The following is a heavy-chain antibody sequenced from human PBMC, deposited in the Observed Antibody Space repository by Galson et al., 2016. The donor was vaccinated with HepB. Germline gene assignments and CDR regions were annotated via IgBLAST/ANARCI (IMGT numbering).Heavy chain of an antibody. Sequence: SLRLSCAASSFTFNNAWMNWVRQAPGKGLEWVGRIKSKTDGGTIDYAAPVKGRFTISRDDSKNTLYLQMNSLKTEDTAVYYCSTGVGGGEGLPGLYGMDVWGQGTTVTVSS. J-gene: IGHJ6*02. D-gene: IGHD3-3*01. CDR2: IKSKTDGGTI. CDR1: SFTFNNAW. CDR3: STGVGGGEGLPGLYGMDV. V-gene: IGHV3-15*07.